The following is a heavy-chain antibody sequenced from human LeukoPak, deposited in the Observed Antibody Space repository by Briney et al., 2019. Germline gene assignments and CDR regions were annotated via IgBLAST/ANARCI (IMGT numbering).Heavy chain of an antibody. Sequence: GGSLRLTCAASGFTFSTYWMHWVRQVPGKGLVWVSRINNDGSRTTYADSVKGRFTISRDNAKNSLYLQMNSLRAEDTAVYYCARDVVGGAPTKLDYWGQGTLVTVSS. J-gene: IGHJ4*02. CDR3: ARDVVGGAPTKLDY. CDR2: INNDGSRT. CDR1: GFTFSTYW. V-gene: IGHV3-74*01. D-gene: IGHD1-26*01.